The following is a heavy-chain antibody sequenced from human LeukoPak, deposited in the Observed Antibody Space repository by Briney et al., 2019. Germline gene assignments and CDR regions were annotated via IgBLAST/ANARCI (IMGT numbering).Heavy chain of an antibody. CDR1: GGSFSGYY. D-gene: IGHD2-15*01. V-gene: IGHV4-34*01. CDR2: INHSGST. J-gene: IGHJ4*02. CDR3: ARGIPPAATSVDY. Sequence: LSLTCAVYGGSFSGYYWSWIRQPPGKGLEGIGEINHSGSTNYNPSLKSRVTISVDTSKNQFSLKLSSVTATDTAVYYCARGIPPAATSVDYWGQGTLVTVSS.